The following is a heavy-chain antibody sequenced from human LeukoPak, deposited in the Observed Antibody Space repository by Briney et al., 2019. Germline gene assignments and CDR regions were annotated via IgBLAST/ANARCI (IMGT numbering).Heavy chain of an antibody. CDR2: IYHSGST. J-gene: IGHJ3*02. V-gene: IGHV4-4*02. Sequence: SETLSLTCAVSGGSISSSNWWSWVRQPPGKGLEWIGEIYHSGSTNYNPSLKSRVTISVDTSKNQFSLKLSSVTAADTAVYYCARDAPLWAGRGPYAFDIWGQGTMVTVFS. CDR1: GGSISSSNW. D-gene: IGHD1-1*01. CDR3: ARDAPLWAGRGPYAFDI.